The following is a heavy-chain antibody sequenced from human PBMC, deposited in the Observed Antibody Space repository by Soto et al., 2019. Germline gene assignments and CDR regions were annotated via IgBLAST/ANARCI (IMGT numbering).Heavy chain of an antibody. CDR1: GYSFTSYW. V-gene: IGHV5-51*01. J-gene: IGHJ5*02. Sequence: GESLKISCKGSGYSFTSYWIGWVRQMPGKGLEWMGIIYPGDSDTRYSPSFQGQVTISADKSISTAYLQWSSLKASDTAMYYCARRGSYCSSTSCYPLKYNWFDPWGQGTLVTVSS. CDR2: IYPGDSDT. CDR3: ARRGSYCSSTSCYPLKYNWFDP. D-gene: IGHD2-2*01.